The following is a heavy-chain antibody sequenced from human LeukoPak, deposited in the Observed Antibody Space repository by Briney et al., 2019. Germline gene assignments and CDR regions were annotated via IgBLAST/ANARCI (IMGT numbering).Heavy chain of an antibody. Sequence: PSETPSLTCTVSGGSISSYYWSWIRQPAGKGLEWIGRIYTSGSTNYNPSLKSRVTMSVDTSKNQFSLKLSSVTAADTAVYYCARETVLGPLAPYYFDYWGQGTLVTVSS. CDR1: GGSISSYY. V-gene: IGHV4-4*07. CDR2: IYTSGST. CDR3: ARETVLGPLAPYYFDY. D-gene: IGHD3-10*01. J-gene: IGHJ4*02.